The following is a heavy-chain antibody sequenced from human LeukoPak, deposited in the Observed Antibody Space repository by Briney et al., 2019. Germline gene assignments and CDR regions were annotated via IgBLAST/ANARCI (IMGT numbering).Heavy chain of an antibody. Sequence: SVKVSCKASGGTFSSYAISWVRQAPGQGLEWMGGIIPIFGTADYAQKSQGRVTITADESTSTAYMDLSSLRSEDTAVYYCARDPSMVRGENTPYFDYWGQGTLVTVSS. D-gene: IGHD3-10*01. V-gene: IGHV1-69*01. CDR1: GGTFSSYA. J-gene: IGHJ4*02. CDR2: IIPIFGTA. CDR3: ARDPSMVRGENTPYFDY.